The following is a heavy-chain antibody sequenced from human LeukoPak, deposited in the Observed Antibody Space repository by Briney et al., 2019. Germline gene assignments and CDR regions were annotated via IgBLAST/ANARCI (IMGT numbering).Heavy chain of an antibody. CDR3: ARPRYYYYMDV. V-gene: IGHV3-74*01. CDR1: GFTFSSYW. J-gene: IGHJ6*03. CDR2: INSDGSST. Sequence: GGSLRLSLAASGFTFSSYWSHWFRQPPGKGLVWVSRINSDGSSTSYADSVKGRFTISRDNAKNTLYLQMNSLRAEDTAVYYCARPRYYYYMDVWGKGTTVTVSS.